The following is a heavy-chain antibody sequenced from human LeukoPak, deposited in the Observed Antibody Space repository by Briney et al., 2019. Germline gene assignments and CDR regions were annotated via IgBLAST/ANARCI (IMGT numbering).Heavy chain of an antibody. CDR1: GFTFSSYA. Sequence: GGSLRLSCAASGFTFSSYAMNWVRQAPGKGLEWVSTISGSGGSTYYADSVKGRFTISRDNSKNTLYLQMNSLRAEDTAVYYCGKDGSTAMIKYNSFDPWGQGTLVTVSS. J-gene: IGHJ5*02. CDR3: GKDGSTAMIKYNSFDP. D-gene: IGHD5-18*01. V-gene: IGHV3-23*01. CDR2: ISGSGGST.